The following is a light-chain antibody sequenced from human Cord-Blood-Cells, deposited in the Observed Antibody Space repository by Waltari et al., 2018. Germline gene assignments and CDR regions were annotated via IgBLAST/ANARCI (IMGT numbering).Light chain of an antibody. J-gene: IGLJ1*01. CDR3: SSYTSSSTLYV. CDR1: SSDVGGYNY. Sequence: QSALTQPASVSGSPGQSLTISCTGTSSDVGGYNYVPRYQQHPGKAPKLMIYEVSNRPSGVSNRFSGSKSGNTASLTISGLQAEDEADYYCSSYTSSSTLYVFGTGTKVTVL. V-gene: IGLV2-14*01. CDR2: EVS.